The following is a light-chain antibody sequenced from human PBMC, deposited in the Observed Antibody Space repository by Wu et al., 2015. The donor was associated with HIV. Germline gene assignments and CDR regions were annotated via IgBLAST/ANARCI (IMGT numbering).Light chain of an antibody. CDR3: QQRSNWPPT. J-gene: IGKJ1*01. V-gene: IGKV3D-20*02. CDR2: DAS. CDR1: QSVGSNF. Sequence: EIVLTQSPGTLSLSPGERATLSCRASQSVGSNFLAWYQQKPGQAPRLLIFDASKRATGIPDRFSGSGSGTDFILTISSLEPEDFVVYYCQQRSNWPPTFGQGTKVEIK.